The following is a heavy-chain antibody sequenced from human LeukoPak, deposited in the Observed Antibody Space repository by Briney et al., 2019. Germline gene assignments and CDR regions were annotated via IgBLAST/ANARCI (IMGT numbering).Heavy chain of an antibody. CDR2: IKQDGSEK. Sequence: GGSLRLSCAASGXTFSSYWVSWVRQAPGKGLEWVANIKQDGSEKYYVDSVKGRFTISRDNAKNSLYLQMNSLRAEDTAVYYCARDGDSSSWYGEALDYGMDVWGQGTTVTVSS. V-gene: IGHV3-7*04. D-gene: IGHD6-13*01. CDR3: ARDGDSSSWYGEALDYGMDV. J-gene: IGHJ6*02. CDR1: GXTFSSYW.